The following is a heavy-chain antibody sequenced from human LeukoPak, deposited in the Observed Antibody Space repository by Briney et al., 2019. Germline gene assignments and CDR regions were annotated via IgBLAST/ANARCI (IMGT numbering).Heavy chain of an antibody. J-gene: IGHJ4*02. CDR1: GFTVSRNY. D-gene: IGHD3-22*01. CDR2: IYSGGNT. Sequence: GGSLRLSCAASGFTVSRNYMSWVRQAPGKGLECVSVIYSGGNTYYTDSVKGRFTISRDNSKNTLYLQMNSLKTEDTAVYYCTTDYPQYYYDSTGYSRILYIDYWGQGTLVTVSS. CDR3: TTDYPQYYYDSTGYSRILYIDY. V-gene: IGHV3-66*01.